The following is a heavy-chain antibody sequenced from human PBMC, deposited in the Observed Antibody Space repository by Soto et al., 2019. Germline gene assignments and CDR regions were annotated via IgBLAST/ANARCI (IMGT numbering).Heavy chain of an antibody. CDR1: GGTFSSYA. CDR2: IIYIFGTA. Sequence: QVQLVQSGAEVKKPGTSVKISCKVSGGTFSSYAISWVRQVPGQGLEWLGEIIYIFGTAMYAQKFQGRVTIIADESASTAYMELSSLRSDDTAVYYCARGGKERFRGSGMDVWGQGTTVTVSS. D-gene: IGHD1-1*01. CDR3: ARGGKERFRGSGMDV. J-gene: IGHJ6*02. V-gene: IGHV1-69*01.